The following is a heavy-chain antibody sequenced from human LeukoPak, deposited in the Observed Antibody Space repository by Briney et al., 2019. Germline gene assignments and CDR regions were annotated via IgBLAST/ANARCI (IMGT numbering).Heavy chain of an antibody. CDR3: ARFLRWLHYFDY. CDR1: GFTVSSNY. J-gene: IGHJ4*02. Sequence: GGSLRLSCAASGFTVSSNYMSWVRQAPGKGLEWVSVIYSGGSTYYADSVKGRFTISRDNSKNTLYLQMNSLRAEDTAAYYCARFLRWLHYFDYWGQGTLVTVSS. CDR2: IYSGGST. V-gene: IGHV3-53*01. D-gene: IGHD5-12*01.